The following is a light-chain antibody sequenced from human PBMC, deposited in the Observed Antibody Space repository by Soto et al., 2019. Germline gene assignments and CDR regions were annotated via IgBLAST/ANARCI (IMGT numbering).Light chain of an antibody. Sequence: EIVLTQSAATLSLSPGERATLSCRASQSVSSYLAWYQQKPGQAPRLLISDASTRATGIPARFSGSGSGTDFTLTISSLEPEDFAVYYCQQRSNWTLTFGGGTKVDIK. V-gene: IGKV3-11*01. CDR2: DAS. CDR1: QSVSSY. CDR3: QQRSNWTLT. J-gene: IGKJ4*01.